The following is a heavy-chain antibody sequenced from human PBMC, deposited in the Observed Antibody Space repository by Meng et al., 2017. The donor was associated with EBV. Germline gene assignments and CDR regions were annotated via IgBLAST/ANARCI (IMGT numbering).Heavy chain of an antibody. Sequence: GQLVESAGGVFQPGGSRNLSCAASGFTFSGSAMHWVRQASGKGLEWVGRIRSKAKSYATAYAASVKGRFTISRDDSKNTAYLQMNSLKTEDTAVYYCTRMSSPLDYWGQGTLVTVSS. CDR2: IRSKAKSYAT. J-gene: IGHJ4*02. V-gene: IGHV3-73*01. CDR3: TRMSSPLDY. D-gene: IGHD2-2*01. CDR1: GFTFSGSA.